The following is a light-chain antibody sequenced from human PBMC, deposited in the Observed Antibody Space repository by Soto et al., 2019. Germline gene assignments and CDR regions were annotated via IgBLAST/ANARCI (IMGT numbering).Light chain of an antibody. CDR2: SGS. J-gene: IGKJ4*01. V-gene: IGKV3-20*01. CDR1: QNIPSSL. CDR3: QQCGGSPS. Sequence: EIVLTQSPGTLSLSPGERATLSCRASQNIPSSLLAWYQQNPGQAPRLLISSGSSRAAGIPDRFNGSGSGTDFTLTSSRLEPEDVALYHCQQCGGSPSFGGGTKVEIK.